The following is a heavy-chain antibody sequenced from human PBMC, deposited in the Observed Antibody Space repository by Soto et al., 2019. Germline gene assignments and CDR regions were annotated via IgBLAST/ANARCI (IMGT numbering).Heavy chain of an antibody. CDR2: ISSSSSTI. CDR1: GFTFSSYS. V-gene: IGHV3-48*02. Sequence: EVQLVESGGGLVQPGGSLRLSCAASGFTFSSYSMNWVRQAPGKGLEWVSYISSSSSTIYYADSVKGRFTISRDNAKNSLYLQMNSLRDEDTAVYYCARDRGGVPLVHYDFWSGYSPIYGMDVWGQGTTVTVSS. D-gene: IGHD3-3*01. CDR3: ARDRGGVPLVHYDFWSGYSPIYGMDV. J-gene: IGHJ6*02.